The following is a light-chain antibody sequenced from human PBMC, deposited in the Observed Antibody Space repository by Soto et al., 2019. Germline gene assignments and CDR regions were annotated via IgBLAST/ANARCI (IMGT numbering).Light chain of an antibody. J-gene: IGKJ4*01. Sequence: AIEMTQSPSSLSVSVGDRVIITCRASQGIRHDLGWYQQKPGKAPELLIYAASILQSGVPSRFSGSGSGTDFTLTITSLQPEDFAIYYCLQDYTYPRTFGGGTKEEIK. CDR3: LQDYTYPRT. CDR2: AAS. CDR1: QGIRHD. V-gene: IGKV1-6*01.